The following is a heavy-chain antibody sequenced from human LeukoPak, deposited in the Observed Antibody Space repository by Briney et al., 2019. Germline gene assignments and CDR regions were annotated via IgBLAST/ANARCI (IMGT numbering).Heavy chain of an antibody. CDR2: IHPYGTF. CDR1: GGSCSDYY. D-gene: IGHD5-24*01. J-gene: IGHJ4*02. CDR3: ARGRDRSKAGDH. Sequence: PSETLSLTCAVYGGSCSDYYCSWIRQPPGKGLEWIGEIHPYGTFYYYSSLRSRLTISIDTSKTQFSLRLTSGTAADTAFYYCARGRDRSKAGDHWGQGTLVTVSS. V-gene: IGHV4-34*01.